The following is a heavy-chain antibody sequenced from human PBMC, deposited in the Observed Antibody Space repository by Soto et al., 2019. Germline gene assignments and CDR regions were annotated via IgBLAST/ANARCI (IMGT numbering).Heavy chain of an antibody. Sequence: PGGSLRLSCAASGFTVSSNYMSWVRQAPGKGLEWVSVIYSGGSTYYADSVKGRFTISRDNSKNTLYLQMNSLRAEDTAVYYCARDKREDNVPYYYYGMDVWGQGTTVTVSS. V-gene: IGHV3-53*01. CDR1: GFTVSSNY. CDR3: ARDKREDNVPYYYYGMDV. J-gene: IGHJ6*02. D-gene: IGHD2-15*01. CDR2: IYSGGST.